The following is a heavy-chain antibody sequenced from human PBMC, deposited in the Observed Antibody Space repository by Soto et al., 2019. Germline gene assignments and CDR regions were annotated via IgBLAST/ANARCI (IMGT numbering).Heavy chain of an antibody. D-gene: IGHD1-1*01. CDR2: ISSSSSYI. V-gene: IGHV3-21*01. J-gene: IGHJ6*02. CDR3: ARDLNWNDFLYYYGMDV. Sequence: GGSLRLSCAASGFTFSSYSMNWVRQAPGKGLEWVSSISSSSSYIYYADSVKGRFTISRDNAKNSLYLQMNSLRAEDTAVYYCARDLNWNDFLYYYGMDVWGQGTTVTVSS. CDR1: GFTFSSYS.